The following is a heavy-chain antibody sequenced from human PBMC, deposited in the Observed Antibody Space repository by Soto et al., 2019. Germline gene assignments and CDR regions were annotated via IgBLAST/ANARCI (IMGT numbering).Heavy chain of an antibody. CDR1: GGSISSYY. D-gene: IGHD6-19*01. CDR3: ARVRGVAVAGAFDI. J-gene: IGHJ3*02. V-gene: IGHV4-59*01. Sequence: ETLSLTCTVSGGSISSYYWSWIRQPPGKGLEWIGYIYYSGSTNYNPSLKSRVTISVDTSKNQFSLKLSSVTAADTAVYYCARVRGVAVAGAFDIWGQGTMVTVSS. CDR2: IYYSGST.